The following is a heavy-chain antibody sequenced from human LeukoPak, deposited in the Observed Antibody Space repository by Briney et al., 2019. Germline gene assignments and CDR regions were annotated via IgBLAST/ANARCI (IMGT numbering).Heavy chain of an antibody. D-gene: IGHD3-10*01. Sequence: GYSVKVSCKASGRTFSSYAISWVRLAPGQGLEWMGGIIPIFGTANCAQKFQGRVTITADESTSTAYMELSSLRSEDTAVYYCAREGHGSGYSYYYGMDVWGQGTTVTVSS. J-gene: IGHJ6*02. CDR1: GRTFSSYA. CDR2: IIPIFGTA. CDR3: AREGHGSGYSYYYGMDV. V-gene: IGHV1-69*01.